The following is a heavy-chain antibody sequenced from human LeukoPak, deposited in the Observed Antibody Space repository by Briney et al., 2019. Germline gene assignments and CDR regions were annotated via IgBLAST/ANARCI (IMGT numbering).Heavy chain of an antibody. V-gene: IGHV4-59*01. J-gene: IGHJ3*01. CDR3: ARLPYYYDSSGYVIV. CDR2: IYYSGST. D-gene: IGHD3-22*01. CDR1: GGSISSYS. Sequence: SETLSLTCTVSGGSISSYSWSWIRKPPGKGLEWIGYIYYSGSTNYNPSLKSRVTISVDTSKNQFSLKLSSVTAADTAVYYCARLPYYYDSSGYVIVWGQGTMVTVSS.